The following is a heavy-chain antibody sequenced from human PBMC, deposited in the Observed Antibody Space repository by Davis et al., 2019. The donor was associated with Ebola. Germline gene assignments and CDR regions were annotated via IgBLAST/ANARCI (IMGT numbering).Heavy chain of an antibody. J-gene: IGHJ3*02. CDR3: ARTSIVGTTTTASDI. CDR1: GYTFKNSA. V-gene: IGHV1-18*01. CDR2: ISAYNGNT. D-gene: IGHD1-26*01. Sequence: ASVTVSCKASGYTFKNSAISWVRHLPGQGLEWMGWISAYNGNTAYAQILQGRVTMTTDTSTGTAYMELRSLRSDDTAVYFCARTSIVGTTTTASDIWGQGTKVTVSS.